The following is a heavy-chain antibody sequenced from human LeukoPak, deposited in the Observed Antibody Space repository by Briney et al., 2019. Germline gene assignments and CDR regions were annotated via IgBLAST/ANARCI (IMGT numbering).Heavy chain of an antibody. CDR3: ARDSEREYDILLNYYGMDV. J-gene: IGHJ6*02. D-gene: IGHD3-9*01. CDR1: GFISSSYW. CDR2: IKQDGSEK. Sequence: PGGSLRLPCAASGFISSSYWMSWVRQAPGKGLEWVANIKQDGSEKYYVDSVKGRFTISRDNAKNSLYLQMNSLRAEDTAVYYCARDSEREYDILLNYYGMDVWGQGTTVIVSS. V-gene: IGHV3-7*01.